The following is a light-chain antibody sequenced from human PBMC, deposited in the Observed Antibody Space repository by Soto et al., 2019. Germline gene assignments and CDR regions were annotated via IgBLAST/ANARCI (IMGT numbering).Light chain of an antibody. CDR3: AAWDDSLNGRV. CDR1: RSNIGSNA. CDR2: NK. J-gene: IGLJ3*02. Sequence: QPVLTQPPSASGTPGQRVTISCSGSRSNIGSNAVSWYQQLPGTAPKLLIYNKQRPSGVPDRFSGSKSGTSASLAISGLQSEDEADYYCAAWDDSLNGRVFGGGTQLTVL. V-gene: IGLV1-44*01.